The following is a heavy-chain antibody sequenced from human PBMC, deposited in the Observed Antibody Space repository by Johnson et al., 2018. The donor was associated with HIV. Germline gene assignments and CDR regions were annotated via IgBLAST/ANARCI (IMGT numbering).Heavy chain of an antibody. CDR1: GFTFKNYA. J-gene: IGHJ3*02. V-gene: IGHV3-30*04. Sequence: QVQLVESGGGVVQPGRSLRLSCAASGFTFKNYAMHWVRQAPGERLEWVAVISYDVHIKYYADSVKGRFTISRDNSKSTLYLQINSLRAEDAAVFYCARQLGSDAFDIWGQGTMVTVSS. D-gene: IGHD7-27*01. CDR2: ISYDVHIK. CDR3: ARQLGSDAFDI.